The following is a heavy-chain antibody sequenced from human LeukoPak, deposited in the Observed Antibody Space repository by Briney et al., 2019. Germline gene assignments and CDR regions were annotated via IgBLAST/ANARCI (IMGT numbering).Heavy chain of an antibody. D-gene: IGHD3-10*01. CDR2: VIPIFGTA. J-gene: IGHJ4*02. CDR3: ATCQWFGELLPLGY. Sequence: GASVKVSCKASGGTFSSYAISWVRQAPGQGLEWMGGVIPIFGTANYAQKFQGRVAITADESTSTAYMELSSLRSEDTAVYYCATCQWFGELLPLGYWGRGTPVTVSS. V-gene: IGHV1-69*13. CDR1: GGTFSSYA.